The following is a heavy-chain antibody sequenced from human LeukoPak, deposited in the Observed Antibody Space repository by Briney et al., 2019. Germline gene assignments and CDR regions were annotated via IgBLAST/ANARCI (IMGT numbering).Heavy chain of an antibody. J-gene: IGHJ6*02. Sequence: ASVKVSCKASGYTFTSYDINWVRQAPGQGLEWMGWMNPNSGNTGYAQKFQGRVTMTRNTSIGTAYMELSRLRSEDTAVYYCARGPWGGFLEWFATTYGMDVWGQGTTVTVSS. CDR3: ARGPWGGFLEWFATTYGMDV. CDR2: MNPNSGNT. CDR1: GYTFTSYD. D-gene: IGHD3-3*01. V-gene: IGHV1-8*01.